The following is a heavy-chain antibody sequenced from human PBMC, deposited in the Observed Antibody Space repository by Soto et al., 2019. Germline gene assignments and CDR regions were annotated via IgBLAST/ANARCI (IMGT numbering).Heavy chain of an antibody. CDR2: INPSGGST. J-gene: IGHJ4*01. CDR1: GYTFTSYY. D-gene: IGHD3-22*01. V-gene: IGHV1-46*03. CDR3: AREVYHYDSSGYSYYFDY. Sequence: GASVKVSCKASGYTFTSYYMHWVRQAPGQGLEWMGIINPSGGSTSYTQKFQGRVTMTSDTSTTTVYMELSSLRSEDTAVYYCAREVYHYDSSGYSYYFDYWG.